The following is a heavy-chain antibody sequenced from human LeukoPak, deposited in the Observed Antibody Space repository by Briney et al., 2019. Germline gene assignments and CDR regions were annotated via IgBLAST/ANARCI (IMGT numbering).Heavy chain of an antibody. D-gene: IGHD1-26*01. CDR3: ARDDASEWELFW. Sequence: GGSVRLSCSASGFTFSSYWMLWLRQAPGKGLVWVSRVNSDGTSTSYAVSVKDRFTISRDNAKNTLYLQMNSLRAEDTAVYYCARDDASEWELFWWGQGTLVTVSS. J-gene: IGHJ4*02. CDR2: VNSDGTST. V-gene: IGHV3-74*01. CDR1: GFTFSSYW.